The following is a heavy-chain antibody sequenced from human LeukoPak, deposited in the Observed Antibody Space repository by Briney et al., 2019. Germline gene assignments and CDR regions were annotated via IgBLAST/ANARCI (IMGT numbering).Heavy chain of an antibody. V-gene: IGHV3-23*01. CDR3: AKDSPHDYVWANYKLGWFFAY. CDR2: LIGCGGRT. D-gene: IGHD3-16*01. Sequence: GGSLRLSCAASGFTFSSYAMSWVRQATGKGREWVSALIGCGGRTFYADSVKGRLTIHRDNSKNTLYLQMHSLRAEDTAVYYCAKDSPHDYVWANYKLGWFFAYWGQGTLVTVSS. J-gene: IGHJ4*02. CDR1: GFTFSSYA.